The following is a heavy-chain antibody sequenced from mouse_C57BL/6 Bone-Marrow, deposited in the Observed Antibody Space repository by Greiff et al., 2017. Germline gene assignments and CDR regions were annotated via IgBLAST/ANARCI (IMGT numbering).Heavy chain of an antibody. J-gene: IGHJ2*01. V-gene: IGHV5-17*01. CDR1: GYTFSDYG. CDR3: ARQAGITTVVATDY. Sequence: EVKLVESGGGLVKPGGSLKLSCAASGYTFSDYGMHWVRQAPEKGLEWVAYLSSGSSTIYYADTVKGRFTISRDNAKNTLFLQMTSLRSEDTAMYYCARQAGITTVVATDYWGQGTTLTVSS. D-gene: IGHD1-1*01. CDR2: LSSGSSTI.